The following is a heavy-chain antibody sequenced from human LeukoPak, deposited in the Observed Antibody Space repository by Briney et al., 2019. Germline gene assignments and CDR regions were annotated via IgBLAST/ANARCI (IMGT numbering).Heavy chain of an antibody. CDR2: FDPEDGET. J-gene: IGHJ5*02. CDR3: ATGIQVGNVPSPSRNWFDP. Sequence: ASVKVSCKVSGYTLTELSMRWVRQAPGKGLEWMGGFDPEDGETIYAQKFQGRVTMTEDTSTDTAYMELSSLRSEDTAVYYCATGIQVGNVPSPSRNWFDPWGQGTLVNVSS. D-gene: IGHD3-10*02. V-gene: IGHV1-24*01. CDR1: GYTLTELS.